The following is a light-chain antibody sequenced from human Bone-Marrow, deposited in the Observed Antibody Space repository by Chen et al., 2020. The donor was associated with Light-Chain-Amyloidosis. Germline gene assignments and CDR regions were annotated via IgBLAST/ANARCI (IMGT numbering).Light chain of an antibody. CDR1: QSVSSSY. CDR3: QQYGSSPIT. J-gene: IGKJ5*01. CDR2: GAS. V-gene: IGKV3-20*01. Sequence: EIVLTQSPGTLSLSPGERATLSCRASQSVSSSYLAWYQQKPGQAPRLLIYGASSRATGIPDRFSGSESGTGFTLTISRLEPKDLAVYYCQQYGSSPITFGQGTPLGIK.